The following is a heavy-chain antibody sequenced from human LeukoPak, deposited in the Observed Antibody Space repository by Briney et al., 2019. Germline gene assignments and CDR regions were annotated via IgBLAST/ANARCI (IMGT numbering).Heavy chain of an antibody. CDR2: ITRSSSAR. D-gene: IGHD1-26*01. V-gene: IGHV3-48*01. J-gene: IGHJ4*02. Sequence: HPGGSLRLSCAASGFTFSSYSMNWARQAPGKGLEWVSYITRSSSARYYADSVKGRFTISRDNAKNSLYLQMNSLRAEDTAVYYCATQWELHPAFWGQGTLVTVSS. CDR1: GFTFSSYS. CDR3: ATQWELHPAF.